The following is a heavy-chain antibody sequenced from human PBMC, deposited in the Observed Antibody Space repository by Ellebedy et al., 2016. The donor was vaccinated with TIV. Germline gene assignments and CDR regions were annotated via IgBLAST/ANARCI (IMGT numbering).Heavy chain of an antibody. CDR2: INHSGST. V-gene: IGHV4-34*01. J-gene: IGHJ2*01. Sequence: MPSETLSLTCAVYGGSFSGYYWSWIRQPPGKGLEWIGEINHSGSTNYNPSLKSRVTISVDTSKNQFSLKLSSVTAADTAVYYCARGRYRYFDLWGRGTLVTVSS. CDR1: GGSFSGYY. CDR3: ARGRYRYFDL.